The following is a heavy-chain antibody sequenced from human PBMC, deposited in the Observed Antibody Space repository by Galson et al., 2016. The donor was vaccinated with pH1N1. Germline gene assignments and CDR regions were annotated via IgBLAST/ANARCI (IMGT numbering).Heavy chain of an antibody. Sequence: SLRLSCAASGFTFSTYSMNWVRQAPGKGLEWVSSISPSGNYIYYSDSVKGRFTISRDNAKNSLYLLMNSLRAEDTAVYYCARESNEKGITIFGVIIPYYYYYFMDVWGKGTTVTVSS. CDR2: ISPSGNYI. J-gene: IGHJ6*03. V-gene: IGHV3-21*06. CDR3: ARESNEKGITIFGVIIPYYYYYFMDV. D-gene: IGHD3-3*01. CDR1: GFTFSTYS.